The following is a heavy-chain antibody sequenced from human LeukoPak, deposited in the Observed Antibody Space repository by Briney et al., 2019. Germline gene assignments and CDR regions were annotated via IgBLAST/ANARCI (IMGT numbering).Heavy chain of an antibody. CDR2: IYYSGST. Sequence: PSETLSLTCTVSGGSISSYYWSWIRQPPGKGLEWIGYIYYSGSTNYNPSLKSRVTISVDTSKNQFSLTLSSVTAAATAVYYCARGGGTIFGVVIIPVDWFDPWGQGTLVTVSS. CDR3: ARGGGTIFGVVIIPVDWFDP. CDR1: GGSISSYY. D-gene: IGHD3-3*01. V-gene: IGHV4-59*01. J-gene: IGHJ5*02.